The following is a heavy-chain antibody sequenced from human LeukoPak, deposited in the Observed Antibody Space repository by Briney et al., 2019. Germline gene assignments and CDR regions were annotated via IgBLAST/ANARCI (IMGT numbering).Heavy chain of an antibody. D-gene: IGHD2-21*01. CDR3: ATSPVISRD. V-gene: IGHV3-74*03. J-gene: IGHJ4*02. Sequence: GGSLRLSCTASGFTFSDYWMHWVRQAPGKGLEWVARIYSDVRRIKYADSVKGRFTISRDNAKNTLYLQMNALRVEDTAVYYCATSPVISRDWGQGTLVTVSS. CDR2: IYSDVRRI. CDR1: GFTFSDYW.